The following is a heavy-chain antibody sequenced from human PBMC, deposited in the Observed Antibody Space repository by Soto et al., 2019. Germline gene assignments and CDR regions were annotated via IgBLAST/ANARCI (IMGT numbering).Heavy chain of an antibody. D-gene: IGHD3-22*01. CDR1: GYTFTSYY. V-gene: IGHV1-46*01. J-gene: IGHJ6*02. CDR2: INPSGGST. CDR3: ARAFRVVDYLYYYYGMDV. Sequence: ASVKVSCKASGYTFTSYYMHWVRQAPGQGLEWMGIINPSGGSTSYAQKFQGRVTMTRDTSTSTVYMELSSPRSEDTAVYYCARAFRVVDYLYYYYGMDVWGQRTTVTGSS.